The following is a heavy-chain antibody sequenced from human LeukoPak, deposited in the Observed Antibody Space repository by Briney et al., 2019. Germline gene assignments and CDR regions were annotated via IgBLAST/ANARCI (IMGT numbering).Heavy chain of an antibody. CDR2: INHSGST. J-gene: IGHJ4*02. D-gene: IGHD1-26*01. CDR1: GGSFSGYY. V-gene: IGHV4-34*01. CDR3: ARHLGDGEPIFDH. Sequence: SETLSLTCAVYGGSFSGYYWSWSRQPPGKGLEWIGEINHSGSTNYNPSLKSRVTISVDTSKDQFSLKVSSVTAEDTAVYYCARHLGDGEPIFDHWGQGALVTVSS.